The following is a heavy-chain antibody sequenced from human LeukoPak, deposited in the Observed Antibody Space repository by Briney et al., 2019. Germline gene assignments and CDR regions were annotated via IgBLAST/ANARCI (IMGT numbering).Heavy chain of an antibody. CDR1: GDSISRSTYS. Sequence: SETLSLTCTVSGDSISRSTYSWAWIRQPPGKGLESIGYIHYSGSTNYNPSLKSRVTISLDMSKNQFSLKLNSVTAADTAVYYCARDNMGGKFDYWGQGTLVTVSS. CDR3: ARDNMGGKFDY. J-gene: IGHJ4*02. D-gene: IGHD1-26*01. CDR2: IHYSGST. V-gene: IGHV4-61*05.